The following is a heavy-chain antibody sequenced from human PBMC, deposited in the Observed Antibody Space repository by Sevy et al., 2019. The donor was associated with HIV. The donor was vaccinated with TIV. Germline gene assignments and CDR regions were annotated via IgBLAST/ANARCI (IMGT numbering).Heavy chain of an antibody. V-gene: IGHV3-15*01. Sequence: GGSLRLSCVASGFTFSNAWMSWVRQAPGKGLEWVGRIKSKTDGGTSDFAAPVKGRFAIARDDSKNTLSLQMDSLKTEDTALYYCTAGVGTSDFDYWGQGILVTVSS. D-gene: IGHD1-26*01. CDR1: GFTFSNAW. CDR2: IKSKTDGGTS. J-gene: IGHJ4*02. CDR3: TAGVGTSDFDY.